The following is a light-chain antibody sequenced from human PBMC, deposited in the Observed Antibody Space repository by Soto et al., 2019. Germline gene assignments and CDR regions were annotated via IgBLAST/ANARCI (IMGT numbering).Light chain of an antibody. CDR3: QQDNSWYA. J-gene: IGKJ2*01. V-gene: IGKV3-15*01. CDR1: QSVGSN. CDR2: GAS. Sequence: EIVMTQSTATLSVSPGERATVSCRASQSVGSNLAWYQHKPGQAPRLLIYGASTRATGIPARFSGSGSGTEFTLTISSLQSEDFAVYYCQQDNSWYAFGQGTKLEI.